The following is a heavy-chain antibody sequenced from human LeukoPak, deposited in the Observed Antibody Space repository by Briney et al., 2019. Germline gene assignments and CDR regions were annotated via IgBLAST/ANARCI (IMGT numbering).Heavy chain of an antibody. J-gene: IGHJ6*02. CDR1: GGSFSGYY. Sequence: SETLSLTCAVYGGSFSGYYWSWIRQPPGKGLEWIGEINHSGSTNYNPSLKSRATISVDTSKNQFSLKLSSVTAADTAVYYCARARVVMVRDYYYGMDVWGQGTTVTVSS. CDR2: INHSGST. CDR3: ARARVVMVRDYYYGMDV. D-gene: IGHD3-3*01. V-gene: IGHV4-34*01.